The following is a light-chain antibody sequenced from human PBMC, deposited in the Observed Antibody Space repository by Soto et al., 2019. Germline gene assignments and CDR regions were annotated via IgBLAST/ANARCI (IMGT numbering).Light chain of an antibody. J-gene: IGKJ5*01. Sequence: IEIIHSSATLSVSPGERATPSCRARQSVGRKLAWYQQKPGQAPRLLVYGASTRATGLPARFSGSGSGTEFTLTISSLQSEDFAVYYCHHYSYWPITFGQGTRLEIK. CDR1: QSVGRK. CDR3: HHYSYWPIT. V-gene: IGKV3-15*01. CDR2: GAS.